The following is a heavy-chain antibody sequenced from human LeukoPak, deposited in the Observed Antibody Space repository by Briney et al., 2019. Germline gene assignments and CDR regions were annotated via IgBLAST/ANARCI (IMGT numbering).Heavy chain of an antibody. Sequence: SETLSLTCTVSGYSISSGYYWGWIRQPPGKGLEWIGSIYHSGSTYYNPSLKSRVTISVDKSKNQFSLKLSSVTAADTAVYYCARLGYYYGSGSLYYYYYMDVWGKGTTVTISS. CDR2: IYHSGST. V-gene: IGHV4-38-2*02. CDR1: GYSISSGYY. CDR3: ARLGYYYGSGSLYYYYYMDV. D-gene: IGHD3-10*01. J-gene: IGHJ6*03.